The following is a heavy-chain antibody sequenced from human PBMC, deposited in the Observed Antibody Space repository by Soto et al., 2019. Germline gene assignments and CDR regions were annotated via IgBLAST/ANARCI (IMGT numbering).Heavy chain of an antibody. Sequence: GGSLRLSCAASGFTFSDYYINWFRQAPGKGLEWVSYISSSGSSIYYADSVKGRFTISRDNAKNSLYLQMNSLRAEDTAVYYCARVRTSMIQVAFDYWGQGTQVTVSS. J-gene: IGHJ4*02. V-gene: IGHV3-11*01. CDR1: GFTFSDYY. D-gene: IGHD3-22*01. CDR3: ARVRTSMIQVAFDY. CDR2: ISSSGSSI.